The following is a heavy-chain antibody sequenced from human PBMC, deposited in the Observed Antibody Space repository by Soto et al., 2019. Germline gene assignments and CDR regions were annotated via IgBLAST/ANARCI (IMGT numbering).Heavy chain of an antibody. J-gene: IGHJ6*02. Sequence: EVQLVESGGGLVKPGGSLRLSCAASGFTFSSYSMNWVRQAPGKGLEWVSSISSSSSYIYYADSVKGRFTISRDNAKNQLYLQMNSLRAEETAVYYCARAAGYSSSWPLYYYYGMDVWGQGTTVTVSS. CDR2: ISSSSSYI. CDR1: GFTFSSYS. CDR3: ARAAGYSSSWPLYYYYGMDV. V-gene: IGHV3-21*01. D-gene: IGHD6-13*01.